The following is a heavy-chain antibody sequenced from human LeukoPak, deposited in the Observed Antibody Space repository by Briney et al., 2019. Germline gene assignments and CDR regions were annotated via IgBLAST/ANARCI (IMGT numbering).Heavy chain of an antibody. J-gene: IGHJ4*02. Sequence: GGSLRLSCAASGFTFSRYAMSWIRQAPGKGPEWVSAISDGGGSTYYADSVKGRFTISRDNSKNTLSLQMNSLRAEDTAVYYCAKFKPVGSSSPFDYWGQGTLVTVSS. CDR3: AKFKPVGSSSPFDY. CDR1: GFTFSRYA. V-gene: IGHV3-23*01. D-gene: IGHD6-13*01. CDR2: ISDGGGST.